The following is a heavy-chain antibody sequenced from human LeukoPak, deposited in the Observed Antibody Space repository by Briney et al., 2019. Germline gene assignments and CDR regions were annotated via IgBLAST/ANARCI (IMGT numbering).Heavy chain of an antibody. CDR3: ARHRSKWLQSSFDY. D-gene: IGHD5-24*01. Sequence: SETLSLTCTVSGGSISSNSYYWGWIRQPPGKGLEWIGSIFYSGNTYDNPSLKSRVTISVDTSKNQFSLKLNSVTAADTAVYYCARHRSKWLQSSFDYWGQGTLVTVSS. CDR2: IFYSGNT. J-gene: IGHJ4*02. CDR1: GGSISSNSYY. V-gene: IGHV4-39*01.